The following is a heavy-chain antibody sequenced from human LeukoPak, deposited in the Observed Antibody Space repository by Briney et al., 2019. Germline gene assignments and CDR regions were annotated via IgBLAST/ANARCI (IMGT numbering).Heavy chain of an antibody. V-gene: IGHV4-31*03. CDR2: IYYSGST. CDR1: GDSISGGGYY. J-gene: IGHJ4*02. Sequence: PSRTLSLTCTVSGDSISGGGYYWSWIRQHPGKGLEWIGYIYYSGSTYYNPSLKSRVTISVDTSKNQFSLKVNSVTVADTAVYYCARDNHYGPGSFVYWGQGTLVTVSS. D-gene: IGHD3-10*01. CDR3: ARDNHYGPGSFVY.